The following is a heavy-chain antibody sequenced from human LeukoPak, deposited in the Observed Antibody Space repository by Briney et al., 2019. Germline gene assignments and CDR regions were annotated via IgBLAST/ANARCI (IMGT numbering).Heavy chain of an antibody. J-gene: IGHJ3*02. CDR3: ARDLVTVTKGLDI. CDR1: GDSFSSHY. V-gene: IGHV4-59*11. CDR2: ISYIGTT. Sequence: PSETLSLTCAVSGDSFSSHYWTWIRQPPGRGLEWIGYISYIGTTNYNPSLKSRVTISIDTSKNQFSLKLSSVTTADTAVYYCARDLVTVTKGLDIWGLGTMVSVSS. D-gene: IGHD4-17*01.